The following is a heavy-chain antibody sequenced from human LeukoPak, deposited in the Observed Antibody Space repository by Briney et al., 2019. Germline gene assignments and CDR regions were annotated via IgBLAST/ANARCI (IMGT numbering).Heavy chain of an antibody. Sequence: ASVKVSCKASGYTFTSYAMHWVRQAPGQRLEWMGWINAGNGNTKYSQKFQGRVTITRDTSASTAYMELSSLRSDDTAVYYCARGIVVVTAISPLSEYFQHWGQGTLVTVSS. CDR3: ARGIVVVTAISPLSEYFQH. CDR1: GYTFTSYA. J-gene: IGHJ1*01. CDR2: INAGNGNT. D-gene: IGHD2-21*02. V-gene: IGHV1-3*01.